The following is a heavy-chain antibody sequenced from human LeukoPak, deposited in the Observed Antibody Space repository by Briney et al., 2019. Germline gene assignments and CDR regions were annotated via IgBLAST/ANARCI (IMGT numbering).Heavy chain of an antibody. D-gene: IGHD7-27*01. CDR1: GGSISSYY. J-gene: IGHJ4*02. CDR2: IYYGGST. CDR3: ARWGPPNFDY. V-gene: IGHV4-59*01. Sequence: SETLSLTCTVSGGSISSYYWSWIRQPPGKGLEWIVYIYYGGSTSYNPSLKTRIIISLDTSKNQFFLKLSSATAADTAVYYCARWGPPNFDYWGQGTLVTVSS.